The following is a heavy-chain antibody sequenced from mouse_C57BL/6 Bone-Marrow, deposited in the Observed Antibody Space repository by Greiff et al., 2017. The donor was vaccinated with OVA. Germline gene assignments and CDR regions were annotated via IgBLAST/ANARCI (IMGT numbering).Heavy chain of an antibody. CDR3: ARGPHYYGSSSWFAY. CDR1: GYTFTSYG. CDR2: IYPRSGNT. Sequence: VQLQESGAELARPGASVKLSCKASGYTFTSYGISWVKQRTGPGLEWIGEIYPRSGNTYYNEKFKGKATLTADKSSSTAYMELRSLTSEDSAVYFCARGPHYYGSSSWFAYWGQGTLVTVSA. V-gene: IGHV1-81*01. D-gene: IGHD1-1*01. J-gene: IGHJ3*01.